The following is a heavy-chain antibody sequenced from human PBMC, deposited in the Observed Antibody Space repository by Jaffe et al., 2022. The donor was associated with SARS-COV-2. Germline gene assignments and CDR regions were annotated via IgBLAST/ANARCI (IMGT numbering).Heavy chain of an antibody. V-gene: IGHV3-9*01. CDR1: GFTFDDYA. Sequence: EVQLVESGGGLVQPGRSLRLSCAASGFTFDDYAMHWVRQAPGKGLEWVSGISWNSGSIGYADSVKGRFTISRDNAKNSLYLQMNSLRAEDTALYYCAKELSRNLFRPLPYPFDYWGQGTLVTVSS. CDR3: AKELSRNLFRPLPYPFDY. D-gene: IGHD2-21*02. J-gene: IGHJ4*02. CDR2: ISWNSGSI.